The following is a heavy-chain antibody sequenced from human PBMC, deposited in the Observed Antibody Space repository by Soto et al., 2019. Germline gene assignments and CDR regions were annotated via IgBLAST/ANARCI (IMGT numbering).Heavy chain of an antibody. J-gene: IGHJ4*02. D-gene: IGHD3-16*01. CDR2: INAGNGNT. CDR1: GYIFTDYS. V-gene: IGHV1-3*01. CDR3: ARGTAWGF. Sequence: QVQLIQSGAEVKKPGASVKVSCKASGYIFTDYSVHWVRQAPGQRLEWMGRINAGNGNTYYSRNFQDRVTFTRDTPATTAYMELNSLTAEDTAVYYCARGTAWGFWGQGTLVTVSS.